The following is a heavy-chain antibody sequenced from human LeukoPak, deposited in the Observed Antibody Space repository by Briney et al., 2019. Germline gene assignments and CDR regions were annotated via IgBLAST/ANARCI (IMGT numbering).Heavy chain of an antibody. Sequence: SETLSLTCTVSGGSISSSSYYWGWIRQPPGKGLEWIGSIYYSGSTYYNPSLKSRATISVDTSKNQFSLKLSSVTAADTAMYYCARPGYYGSGVFDPWGQGTLVTVSS. V-gene: IGHV4-39*07. D-gene: IGHD3-10*01. CDR1: GGSISSSSYY. CDR3: ARPGYYGSGVFDP. J-gene: IGHJ5*02. CDR2: IYYSGST.